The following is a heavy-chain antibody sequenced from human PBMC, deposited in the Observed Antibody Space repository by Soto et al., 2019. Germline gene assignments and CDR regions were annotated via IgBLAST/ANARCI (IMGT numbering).Heavy chain of an antibody. J-gene: IGHJ6*02. CDR2: INHSGST. D-gene: IGHD3-10*01. CDR1: GGSFSGYY. Sequence: PSETLSLTCAVYGGSFSGYYWSWIRQPPGKGLEWIGEINHSGSTNYNPSLKSRVTISVDTSKNQFSLKLSSVTAADTAVYYCARAMVRGVARLGYYYYGMDVWGQGTTVTVSS. CDR3: ARAMVRGVARLGYYYYGMDV. V-gene: IGHV4-34*01.